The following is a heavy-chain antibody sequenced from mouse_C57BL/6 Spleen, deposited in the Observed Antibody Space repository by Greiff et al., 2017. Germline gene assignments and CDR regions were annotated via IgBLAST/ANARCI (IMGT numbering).Heavy chain of an antibody. V-gene: IGHV1-5*01. CDR1: GYTFTSYW. D-gene: IGHD2-5*01. J-gene: IGHJ4*01. CDR2: IYPGNSDT. Sequence: EVQLQQSGTVLVRPGASVKMSCKTSGYTFTSYWMHWVKQRPGQGLEWIGAIYPGNSDTSYNQKFKGKAKLTAVTSASTAYLELSSLTNEDSAVYYYTGSSAYYSNYVYAMDYWGQGTSVTVSS. CDR3: TGSSAYYSNYVYAMDY.